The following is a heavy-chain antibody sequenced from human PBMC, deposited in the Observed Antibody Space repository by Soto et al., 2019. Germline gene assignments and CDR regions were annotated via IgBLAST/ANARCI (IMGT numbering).Heavy chain of an antibody. CDR2: TRNKANSYTT. CDR1: GFTFSDHY. D-gene: IGHD1-26*01. CDR3: ARVEYSGSYYFDY. Sequence: GGSLRLSCAASGFTFSDHYMDWVRQAPGKGLEWVGRTRNKANSYTTEYAASVKGRFTISRDDSKNSLYLQMNGLKTEDTAVYYCARVEYSGSYYFDYWGQGTLVTVSS. V-gene: IGHV3-72*01. J-gene: IGHJ4*02.